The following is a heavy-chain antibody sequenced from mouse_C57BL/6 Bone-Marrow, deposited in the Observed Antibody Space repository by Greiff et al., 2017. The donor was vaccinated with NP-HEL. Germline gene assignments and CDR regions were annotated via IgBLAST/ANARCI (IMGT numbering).Heavy chain of an antibody. D-gene: IGHD1-1*01. CDR2: INPSSGYT. Sequence: QVQLKESGAELARPGASVKMSCKASGYTFTSYTMHWVKQRPGQGLEWIGYINPSSGYTKYNQKFKDKATLTADKSSSTAYMQLSSLTSEDSAVYYCARRGLLRSHWYFDVWGTGTTVTVSS. CDR1: GYTFTSYT. J-gene: IGHJ1*03. V-gene: IGHV1-4*01. CDR3: ARRGLLRSHWYFDV.